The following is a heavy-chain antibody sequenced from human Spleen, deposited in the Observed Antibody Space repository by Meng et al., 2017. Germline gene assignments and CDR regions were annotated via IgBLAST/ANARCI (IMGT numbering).Heavy chain of an antibody. CDR1: GGSISDYY. J-gene: IGHJ4*02. Sequence: VHLSYRGAVRLHSSGTLSTSGVVAGGSISDYYWSLIRPPPGKGLEWIGEINHSGSTNYTPSLESRATISVDTSQNTLSLKLSSVTAADSAVYYCARGTTTMAHDFDYWGQGTLVTVSS. D-gene: IGHD4-11*01. V-gene: IGHV4-34*01. CDR2: INHSGST. CDR3: ARGTTTMAHDFDY.